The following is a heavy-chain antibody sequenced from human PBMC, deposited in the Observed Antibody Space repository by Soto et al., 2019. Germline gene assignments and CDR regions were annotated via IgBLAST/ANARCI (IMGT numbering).Heavy chain of an antibody. D-gene: IGHD3-9*01. CDR1: GFTFSSYA. J-gene: IGHJ6*02. CDR3: ARPVVLRYFDWSPRDYGMDV. Sequence: HPRRSLSLSCASSGFTFSSYAMHWVRQAPGKGLEWVAVISYDGSNKYYADSVKGRFTISRDNSKNTLYLQMNSLRAEDTAVYYCARPVVLRYFDWSPRDYGMDVWGQGTTVTVSS. V-gene: IGHV3-30-3*01. CDR2: ISYDGSNK.